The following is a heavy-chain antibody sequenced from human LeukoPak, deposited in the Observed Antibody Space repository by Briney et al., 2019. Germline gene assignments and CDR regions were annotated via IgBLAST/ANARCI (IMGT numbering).Heavy chain of an antibody. V-gene: IGHV1-46*01. D-gene: IGHD4-17*01. CDR1: GYTSTSYY. J-gene: IGHJ4*02. Sequence: ASVKVSCKASGYTSTSYYMHWVRQAPGQGLEWMGIINPSGGSTSYAQKFQGRVTMTRDTSTSTVYMELSSLRSEDTAVYYCARENGDYDYFDYWGRGTLVTVSS. CDR3: ARENGDYDYFDY. CDR2: INPSGGST.